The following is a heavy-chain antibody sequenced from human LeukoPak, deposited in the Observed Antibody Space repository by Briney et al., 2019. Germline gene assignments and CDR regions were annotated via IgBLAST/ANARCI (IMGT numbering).Heavy chain of an antibody. V-gene: IGHV4-39*07. CDR3: ARLPQDYYYDSSGYFY. J-gene: IGHJ4*02. D-gene: IGHD3-22*01. CDR1: GGSISSSNYY. Sequence: SETLSLTCSVSGGSISSSNYYWGWVRQPPGKGLEWIGSIYYSGSTYYNPSLKSRVTISIDTSKNQFSLKLTSVTAADTAVYYCARLPQDYYYDSSGYFYWGQGTLVTVSS. CDR2: IYYSGST.